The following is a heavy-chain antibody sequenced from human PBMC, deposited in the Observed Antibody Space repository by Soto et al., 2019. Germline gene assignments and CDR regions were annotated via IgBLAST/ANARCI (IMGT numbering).Heavy chain of an antibody. CDR3: AKDRVPDSRWNFDP. J-gene: IGHJ5*02. V-gene: IGHV3-23*01. Sequence: GGSLRLSCSGSGFRFSTYTMNWVRQARGKGLEWVSGIYGNGAGTFYGESMKGRVTISRDNSKNMVFLQMNSLTPEDTGVYYCAKDRVPDSRWNFDPWGQGTLVTVSS. CDR2: IYGNGAGT. D-gene: IGHD1-7*01. CDR1: GFRFSTYT.